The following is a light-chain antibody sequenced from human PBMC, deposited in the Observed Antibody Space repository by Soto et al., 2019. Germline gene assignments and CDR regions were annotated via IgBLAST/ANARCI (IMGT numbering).Light chain of an antibody. CDR3: NQYNSSSPWP. CDR1: QSISSW. Sequence: DIQMTQSPSTLSASVGDRVTITCRASQSISSWLAWYQQKPGKAPKLLIYDASSLESGVPSRFSGSGSGTEFTLTISSLQPDDFATYYCNQYNSSSPWPFGQGPKSDIK. V-gene: IGKV1-5*01. CDR2: DAS. J-gene: IGKJ1*01.